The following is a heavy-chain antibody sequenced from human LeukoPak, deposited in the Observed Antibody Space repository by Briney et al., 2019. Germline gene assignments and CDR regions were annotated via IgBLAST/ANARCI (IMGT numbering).Heavy chain of an antibody. J-gene: IGHJ4*02. Sequence: GASVKVSCKASGGTFSGYAISWVRQAPGQGLEWMGGIIPIFGTANYAQKFQGRVTITADESTSTAYMELSSLRSEDTAVYYCARERGDVIAVAGTTYFDYWGQGTLVTVSS. CDR2: IIPIFGTA. D-gene: IGHD6-19*01. CDR3: ARERGDVIAVAGTTYFDY. CDR1: GGTFSGYA. V-gene: IGHV1-69*13.